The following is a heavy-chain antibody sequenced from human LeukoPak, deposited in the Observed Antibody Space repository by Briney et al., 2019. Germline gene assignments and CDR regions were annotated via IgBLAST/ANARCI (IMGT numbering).Heavy chain of an antibody. CDR3: ARRAPSHDFDD. CDR1: GFTFSSYS. CDR2: ISTTSGNI. J-gene: IGHJ4*02. Sequence: SGGSLRLSCAASGFTFSSYSMNWVRQAPGKGLEWVAAISTTSGNIYYADSVKGRFTISRDNAKNSLYPQMNSLRVEDTALYYCARRAPSHDFDDWGQGTLVTVSS. V-gene: IGHV3-21*01.